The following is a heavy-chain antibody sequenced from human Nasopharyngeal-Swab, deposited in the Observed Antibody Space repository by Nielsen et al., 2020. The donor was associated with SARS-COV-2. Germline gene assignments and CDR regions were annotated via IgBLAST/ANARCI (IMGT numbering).Heavy chain of an antibody. V-gene: IGHV4-39*01. D-gene: IGHD2-2*02. CDR3: AGLYLGDWFDP. Sequence: WIRQPPGKGLEWIGSVYYSGSTYYNPSLKSRVTISVDTSKNQFSLKLSSVTAADTAVYYCAGLYLGDWFDPWGQGTLVTVSS. J-gene: IGHJ5*02. CDR2: VYYSGST.